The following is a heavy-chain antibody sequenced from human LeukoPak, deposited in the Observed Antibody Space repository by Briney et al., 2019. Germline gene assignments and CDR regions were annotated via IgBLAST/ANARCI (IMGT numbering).Heavy chain of an antibody. D-gene: IGHD2-2*02. Sequence: SETLSLTCTVSGGSISSSSYYWGWIRQPPGKGLEWIGSIYYSVSTYYNPSLKSRVTISVDTSKNPLSLKLSSVTAADTAVYYCARVGYCSSTSCYTVSVAFDYWGQGTLVTVSS. CDR1: GGSISSSSYY. J-gene: IGHJ4*02. V-gene: IGHV4-39*01. CDR2: IYYSVST. CDR3: ARVGYCSSTSCYTVSVAFDY.